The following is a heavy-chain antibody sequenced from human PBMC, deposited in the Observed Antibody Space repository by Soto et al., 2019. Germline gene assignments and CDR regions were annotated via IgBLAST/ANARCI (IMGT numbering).Heavy chain of an antibody. Sequence: GGSLRLSCAASGFTFSSYAMSWVRQAPGKGLEWVSAISGSGGSTYYADSVKGRFTISRDNSKNTLYLQMNSLRAEDTAVYYCAKDRPMIVSTDWYFDLWGRGTLVTVSS. CDR2: ISGSGGST. J-gene: IGHJ2*01. V-gene: IGHV3-23*01. D-gene: IGHD3-22*01. CDR1: GFTFSSYA. CDR3: AKDRPMIVSTDWYFDL.